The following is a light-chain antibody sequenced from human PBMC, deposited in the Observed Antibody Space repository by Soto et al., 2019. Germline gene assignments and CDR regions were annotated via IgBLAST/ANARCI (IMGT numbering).Light chain of an antibody. V-gene: IGKV1-39*01. CDR2: AAS. CDR1: QSISSY. Sequence: DIQMTQSPSSLSASVGDRVTITCRASQSISSYLNWYQQKPGKAPKLLIYAASSFQSGVPSRFRGSGCGTDSTPTNSSPQPEYFATYDYQPSYSTPPTFGQGTKVEIK. J-gene: IGKJ1*01. CDR3: QPSYSTPPT.